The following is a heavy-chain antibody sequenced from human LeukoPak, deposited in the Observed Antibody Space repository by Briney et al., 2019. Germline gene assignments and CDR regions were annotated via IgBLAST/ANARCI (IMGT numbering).Heavy chain of an antibody. CDR1: GGTFSSYA. CDR2: IIPIFGTA. V-gene: IGHV1-69*13. D-gene: IGHD6-13*01. Sequence: SVKVSCKASGGTFSSYAISWVRQAPGQGLEWMGGIIPIFGTANYAQKFQGRVTITADESTSTAYMELSSLRSEDTAVYYCATWGSSSSPLPTMDVWGQGTTVTVSS. CDR3: ATWGSSSSPLPTMDV. J-gene: IGHJ6*02.